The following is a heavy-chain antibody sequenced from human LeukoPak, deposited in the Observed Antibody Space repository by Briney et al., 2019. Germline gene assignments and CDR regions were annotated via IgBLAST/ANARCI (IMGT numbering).Heavy chain of an antibody. V-gene: IGHV3-30*02. CDR3: ARGDGYGSGAIFNF. J-gene: IGHJ4*02. CDR1: GFPFSNYG. Sequence: GGSLRLSCAASGFPFSNYGMHWVRQAPGKRPEWVSFIRYDESNKYYADSVKGRFAISKDNSKNALYLQMNSLRPEDTAVYYCARGDGYGSGAIFNFWGQGTLVTVSS. D-gene: IGHD3-10*01. CDR2: IRYDESNK.